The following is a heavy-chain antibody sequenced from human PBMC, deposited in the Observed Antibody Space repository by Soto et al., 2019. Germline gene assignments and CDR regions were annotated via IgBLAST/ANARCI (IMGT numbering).Heavy chain of an antibody. D-gene: IGHD6-13*01. V-gene: IGHV4-59*01. J-gene: IGHJ4*02. Sequence: SETLSLTCTVSGGSISDYYWGWIRQPPGKGLEWIGYIHYSGSTNYNPSLKNRVTISLDRSKNQFSLKVSSVTAADTAVYYCAREVRDGSSWYFDYWGQGTLVTVSS. CDR2: IHYSGST. CDR3: AREVRDGSSWYFDY. CDR1: GGSISDYY.